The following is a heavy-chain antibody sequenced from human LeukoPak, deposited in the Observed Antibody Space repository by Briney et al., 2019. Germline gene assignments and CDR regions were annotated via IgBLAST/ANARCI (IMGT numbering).Heavy chain of an antibody. V-gene: IGHV1-2*02. CDR1: GYTFTGYY. Sequence: ASVKVSCKASGYTFTGYYMHWVRQAPGQGLEWMGWINPNSGGTNYAQKFQGRVTMTRDTSISTAYMELSRLRSDDTAVYYCARSQLLWFGELTDPWGQGTLVTVSS. CDR2: INPNSGGT. D-gene: IGHD3-10*01. CDR3: ARSQLLWFGELTDP. J-gene: IGHJ5*02.